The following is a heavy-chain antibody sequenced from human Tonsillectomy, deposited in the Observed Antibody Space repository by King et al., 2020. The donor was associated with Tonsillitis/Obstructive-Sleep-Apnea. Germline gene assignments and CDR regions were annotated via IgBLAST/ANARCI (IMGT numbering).Heavy chain of an antibody. D-gene: IGHD6-6*01. CDR1: GYSFTSYW. CDR3: ARHEYSSAEGGHNWFDP. J-gene: IGHJ5*02. Sequence: QLVQSGAEVKKPGESLKLSCKGSGYSFTSYWIGWVRQMPGKGLEWMGIIYPGDSDTRYSPSFQGQVTISADKSISTAYLQWSSLKASDTAMYYCARHEYSSAEGGHNWFDPWGQGTLVTVSS. CDR2: IYPGDSDT. V-gene: IGHV5-51*01.